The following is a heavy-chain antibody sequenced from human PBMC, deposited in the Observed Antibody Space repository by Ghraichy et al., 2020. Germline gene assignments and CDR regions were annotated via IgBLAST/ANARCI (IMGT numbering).Heavy chain of an antibody. CDR2: ISGSGGSI. D-gene: IGHD1-26*01. CDR1: GLTFSNFA. J-gene: IGHJ2*01. Sequence: GGSLRLSCAVSGLTFSNFAIAWVRQAPGKGLEWVSTISGSGGSIWYADSGKGRFIISRDNSRSTFYLQMNSLRAEDTAVYYCAKGKGSGSYVNWSFNIWGRGTPVTVSP. CDR3: AKGKGSGSYVNWSFNI. V-gene: IGHV3-23*01.